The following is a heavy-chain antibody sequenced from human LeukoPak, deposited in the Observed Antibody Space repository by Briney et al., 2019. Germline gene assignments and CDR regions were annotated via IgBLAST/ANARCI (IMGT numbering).Heavy chain of an antibody. J-gene: IGHJ5*02. CDR3: ARHEPSSFYYESRGNWFDP. CDR2: VYYTGNT. Sequence: SKTLSLICTVSGDSITRRSYFWAWIRQRPGKGLEWIGSVYYTGNTYYNPSLKSRVTISLATSDNQVSLTVSSVTAADTAIYFCARHEPSSFYYESRGNWFDPWGQGALVTVSS. V-gene: IGHV4-39*01. D-gene: IGHD3-22*01. CDR1: GDSITRRSYF.